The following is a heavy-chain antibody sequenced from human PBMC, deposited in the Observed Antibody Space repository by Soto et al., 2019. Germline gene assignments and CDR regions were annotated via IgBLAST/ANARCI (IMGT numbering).Heavy chain of an antibody. CDR2: IIPIFGTA. V-gene: IGHV1-69*13. CDR1: GGTFSSYA. Sequence: GASVKVSCKASGGTFSSYAISWVRQAPGQGLEWMGGIIPIFGTANYAQKFQGRVTITADESTSTAYMELSSLRSEDTAVYYCARGWAGYSSSWYPNYNWFDPWGQGTLVTVSS. J-gene: IGHJ5*02. D-gene: IGHD6-13*01. CDR3: ARGWAGYSSSWYPNYNWFDP.